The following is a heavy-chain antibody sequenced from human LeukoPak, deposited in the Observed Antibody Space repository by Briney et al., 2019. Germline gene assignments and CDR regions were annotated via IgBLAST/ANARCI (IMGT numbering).Heavy chain of an antibody. Sequence: SVKVSCKASGGTFSNYTFSWVRQAPGQGLEWMGRIIPVLSITDYAQRFQGRVTITADKYTNTAYMELSSLRSEDTAVYYCARGPPPTYYYDSSGNSFDYWGQGTLVTVSS. D-gene: IGHD3-22*01. CDR2: IIPVLSIT. CDR1: GGTFSNYT. CDR3: ARGPPPTYYYDSSGNSFDY. V-gene: IGHV1-69*02. J-gene: IGHJ4*02.